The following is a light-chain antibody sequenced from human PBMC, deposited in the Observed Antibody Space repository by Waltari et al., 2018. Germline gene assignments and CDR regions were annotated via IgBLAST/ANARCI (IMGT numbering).Light chain of an antibody. Sequence: DIVMTQSPDSLAVSLSESATIHCKYSHSVQPRSNTMSPLSWFQPKPGQPPNLRIYWASNRQPGVPDRFSGSGSGTDFTLTISTLQAEDVAVYYCHQYCSTPLTFGQGTK. V-gene: IGKV4-1*01. CDR2: WAS. CDR1: HSVQPRSNTMSP. CDR3: HQYCSTPLT. J-gene: IGKJ1*01.